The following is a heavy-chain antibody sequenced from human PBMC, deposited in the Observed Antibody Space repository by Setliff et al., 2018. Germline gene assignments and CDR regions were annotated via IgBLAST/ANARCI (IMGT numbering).Heavy chain of an antibody. D-gene: IGHD3-22*01. J-gene: IGHJ4*02. CDR3: AKDTHYYASSGYYCFDF. Sequence: GGSLRLSCAASGFASNMYGVHWVRQAPGKGLEWVAYIRHDGTNENYADSVKGRFTVSRDNSWNTLFLQMNSLRTEDTAVYYCAKDTHYYASSGYYCFDFWGQGTLVTVSS. CDR1: GFASNMYG. V-gene: IGHV3-30*02. CDR2: IRHDGTNE.